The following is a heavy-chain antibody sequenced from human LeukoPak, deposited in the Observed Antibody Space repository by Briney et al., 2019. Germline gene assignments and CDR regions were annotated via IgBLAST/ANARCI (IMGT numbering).Heavy chain of an antibody. CDR3: ARARFGELSARYYFDY. V-gene: IGHV4-61*02. CDR2: IYTSGST. Sequence: SETLSLTCTVSGGSISSGSYYWSWIRQPAGKGLERIGRIYTSGSTNYNPSLKSRVTMSVDTSKNQFSLKLSSVTAADTAVYYCARARFGELSARYYFDYWGQGTLVTVSS. CDR1: GGSISSGSYY. D-gene: IGHD3-10*01. J-gene: IGHJ4*02.